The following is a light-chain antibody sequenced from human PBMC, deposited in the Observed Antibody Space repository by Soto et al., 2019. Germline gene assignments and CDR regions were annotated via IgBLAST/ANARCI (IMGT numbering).Light chain of an antibody. CDR3: QQHTNWTIT. Sequence: EIVMTQSPATLSLSPGERATLSCGASQSVSSNYLAWYQQKPGQAPRLLIYEASNRATGIPARFSCSGSGADFTLTIRSLEPEDFALYYGQQHTNWTITFGGGTKVDI. J-gene: IGKJ4*01. V-gene: IGKV3-11*01. CDR2: EAS. CDR1: QSVSSNY.